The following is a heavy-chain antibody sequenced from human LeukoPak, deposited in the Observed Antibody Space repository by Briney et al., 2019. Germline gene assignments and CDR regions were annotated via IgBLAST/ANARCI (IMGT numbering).Heavy chain of an antibody. J-gene: IGHJ4*02. V-gene: IGHV3-33*01. Sequence: PGGSLRLSCAASGFTFSDYGMQWVRQAPGKGLEWVAVLWSDGTTNYCADSVKGRFTFSRDNSKNTLHLEMNSLRAEDTALYYCGRERAPFDGLDHWGQGTLVTVSS. CDR1: GFTFSDYG. CDR3: GRERAPFDGLDH. CDR2: LWSDGTTN.